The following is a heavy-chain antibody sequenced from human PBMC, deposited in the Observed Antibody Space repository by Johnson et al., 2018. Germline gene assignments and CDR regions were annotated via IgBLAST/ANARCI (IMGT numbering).Heavy chain of an antibody. V-gene: IGHV3-9*01. CDR2: ISWNRGSI. J-gene: IGHJ6*03. CDR1: GFTFDDYA. D-gene: IGHD6-13*01. CDR3: AKQTYSSSPYMDV. Sequence: VQLVESGGGLVQPGRSLRLSCAASGFTFDDYAMHWVRQGPGKGLEWVSGISWNRGSIGYADSVKGRFTLSSDNAKNSLDLKMNILRAEDTALYYGAKQTYSSSPYMDVWGKGTTVTVSS.